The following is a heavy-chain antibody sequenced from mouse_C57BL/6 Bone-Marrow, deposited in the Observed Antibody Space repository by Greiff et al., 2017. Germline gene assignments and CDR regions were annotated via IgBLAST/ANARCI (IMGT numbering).Heavy chain of an antibody. CDR1: GYTFTGYW. V-gene: IGHV1-9*01. CDR3: ARNSDYDVRALDD. CDR2: IFPGSGST. D-gene: IGHD2-4*01. Sequence: VQLVESGAELMKPGASVKLSCKATGYTFTGYWIEWVKQRPGHGLEWIGEIFPGSGSTTYNEKFKGQATLTADTSSITAYMPLINLTTEDVSLFYCARNSDYDVRALDDWGKGTIVTVSS. J-gene: IGHJ4*01.